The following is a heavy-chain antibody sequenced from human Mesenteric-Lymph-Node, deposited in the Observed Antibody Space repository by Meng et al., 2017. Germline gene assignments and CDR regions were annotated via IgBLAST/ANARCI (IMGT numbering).Heavy chain of an antibody. CDR3: LKIAAAGTVDY. CDR2: IYHSGST. Sequence: QVQSQELGPGLVKPSQTLSLTGTVSGGSISSSNWWSWVGQPPGKGLEWIGEIYHSGSTNYNPSLKSRVTISVDKSKNQFSLKLSSVTAADTAVYYCLKIAAAGTVDYWGQGTLVTVSS. J-gene: IGHJ4*02. D-gene: IGHD6-13*01. V-gene: IGHV4-4*02. CDR1: GGSISSSNW.